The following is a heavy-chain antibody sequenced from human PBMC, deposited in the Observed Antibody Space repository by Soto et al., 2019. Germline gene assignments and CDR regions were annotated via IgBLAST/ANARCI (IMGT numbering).Heavy chain of an antibody. D-gene: IGHD3-16*02. CDR1: GDTMNMNAW. CDR2: INHSGST. Sequence: SETLSLTCAVTGDTMNMNAWWTWVRQSPGKGLEWVGEINHSGSTNYNPSLKSRVTISVDTSKNQFSLKLSSVTAADTAVYYCARGKLSDYVWGSYRYHFDYWGQGTVGTVSS. V-gene: IGHV4-4*02. J-gene: IGHJ4*02. CDR3: ARGKLSDYVWGSYRYHFDY.